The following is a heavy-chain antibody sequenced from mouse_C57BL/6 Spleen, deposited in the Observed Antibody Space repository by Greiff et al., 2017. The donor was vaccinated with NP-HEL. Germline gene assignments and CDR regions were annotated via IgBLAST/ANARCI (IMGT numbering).Heavy chain of an antibody. CDR2: INYDGSST. CDR1: GFTFSDYY. J-gene: IGHJ2*01. Sequence: EVMLVEPEGGLVQPGSSMKLSCTASGFTFSDYYMAWVRQVPEKGLEWVANINYDGSSTYYLDSLKSRFIISRDNAKNILYLQMSSLKSEDTATYYCARDYGYFDYWGQGTTLTVSS. D-gene: IGHD1-1*01. V-gene: IGHV5-16*01. CDR3: ARDYGYFDY.